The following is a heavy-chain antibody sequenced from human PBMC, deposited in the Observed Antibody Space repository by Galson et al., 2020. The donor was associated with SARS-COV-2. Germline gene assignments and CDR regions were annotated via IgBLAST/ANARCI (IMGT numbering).Heavy chain of an antibody. D-gene: IGHD6-19*01. Sequence: SQTLSLTCTVSDAPISTGDYYWTWIRQPPGKDLEWIGYIHHIGSTFYNPSLKSRLTISIDTSKNQFSLKLGSVTATDTAVYYCARSTVAGTFDYWGQGTMVTVSS. CDR1: DAPISTGDYY. CDR2: IHHIGST. V-gene: IGHV4-30-4*01. CDR3: ARSTVAGTFDY. J-gene: IGHJ4*02.